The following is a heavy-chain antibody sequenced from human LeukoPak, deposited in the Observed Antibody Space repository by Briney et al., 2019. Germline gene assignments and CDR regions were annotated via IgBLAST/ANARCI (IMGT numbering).Heavy chain of an antibody. CDR1: GDSISSSNW. CDR3: ASHSSGWAGAFDI. J-gene: IGHJ3*02. D-gene: IGHD6-19*01. V-gene: IGHV4-4*02. Sequence: SETLSLTCAVSGDSISSSNWWSWVRQPPGKGLEWIGEIYHSGSTNYNPSLKSRVTISVDKSKNQFSLKLSSVTAADTAVYYCASHSSGWAGAFDIWGQGTMVTVSS. CDR2: IYHSGST.